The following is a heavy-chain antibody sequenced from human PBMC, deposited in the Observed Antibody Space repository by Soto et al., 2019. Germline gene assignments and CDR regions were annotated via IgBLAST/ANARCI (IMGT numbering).Heavy chain of an antibody. J-gene: IGHJ4*02. CDR2: INPSGGST. V-gene: IGHV1-46*01. Sequence: AASVKVSCKASGYTFTSYYMHWVRQAPGQGLEWMGIINPSGGSTSYAQKFQGRVTMTRDTSTSTVYMELSSLRSEDTAVYYCARDGRVTYYDSSGYLDYWGQGTLVTVSS. D-gene: IGHD3-22*01. CDR1: GYTFTSYY. CDR3: ARDGRVTYYDSSGYLDY.